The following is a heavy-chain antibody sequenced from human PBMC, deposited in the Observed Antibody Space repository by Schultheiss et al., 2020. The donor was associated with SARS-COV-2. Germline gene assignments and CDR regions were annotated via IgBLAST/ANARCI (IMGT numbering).Heavy chain of an antibody. CDR2: IYWNDDK. CDR3: AHRRYTYGPFDP. Sequence: SGPTLVKPTQTLSLTCTFSGFSLTTSVVGVGWIRQPPGKALEWLALIYWNDDKRYSPSLKSRLTITKDTSKNQVVLTLTNMDPVDTATYYCAHRRYTYGPFDPWGQGTLLTVSS. J-gene: IGHJ5*02. D-gene: IGHD5-18*01. V-gene: IGHV2-5*01. CDR1: GFSLTTSVVG.